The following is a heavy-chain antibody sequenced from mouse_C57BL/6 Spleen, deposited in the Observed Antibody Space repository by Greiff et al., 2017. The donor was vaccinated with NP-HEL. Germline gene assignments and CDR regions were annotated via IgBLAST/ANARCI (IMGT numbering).Heavy chain of an antibody. D-gene: IGHD2-3*01. J-gene: IGHJ3*01. CDR1: GYTFTSYW. Sequence: QVQLQQPGAEFVKPGASVKLSCKASGYTFTSYWMQWVKQRPGQGLEWIGEIDPSDSYTNYNQKFKGKATLTVDTSSSTAYMQLSSLTSEDSAVYYCAKKGDDYSWFAYWGQGTLVTVSA. CDR2: IDPSDSYT. V-gene: IGHV1-50*01. CDR3: AKKGDDYSWFAY.